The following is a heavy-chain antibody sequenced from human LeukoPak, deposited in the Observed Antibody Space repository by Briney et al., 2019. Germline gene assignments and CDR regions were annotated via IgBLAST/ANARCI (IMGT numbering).Heavy chain of an antibody. J-gene: IGHJ4*02. D-gene: IGHD3-16*01. V-gene: IGHV3-30-3*01. CDR3: ASISGASWGDF. Sequence: SGGSLRLSCAASGFTVSGNYMSWVRQAPGKGLEWVAVISSDGNNKYYVDSVKGRFSISRDNSKNTLYLQMTSLRADDTAMYFCASISGASWGDFWGQGTQVTVSS. CDR2: ISSDGNNK. CDR1: GFTVSGNY.